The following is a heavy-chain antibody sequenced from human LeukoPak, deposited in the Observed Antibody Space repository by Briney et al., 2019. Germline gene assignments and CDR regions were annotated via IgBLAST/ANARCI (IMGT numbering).Heavy chain of an antibody. D-gene: IGHD2-2*01. CDR3: AREVGWANLPGAFDI. Sequence: PSETLSLTCTVSGGSISSYYWSWIRQPPGKGLEWIGYIYYSGSTYYNPSLKSRVTISVDTTKNQFSLKLSSVTAADTAVYYCAREVGWANLPGAFDIWGQGTMVTVSS. V-gene: IGHV4-30-4*08. CDR2: IYYSGST. J-gene: IGHJ3*02. CDR1: GGSISSYY.